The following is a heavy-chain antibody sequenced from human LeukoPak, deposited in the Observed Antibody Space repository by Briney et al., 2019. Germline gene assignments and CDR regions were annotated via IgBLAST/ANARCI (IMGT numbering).Heavy chain of an antibody. CDR2: IYYSGST. D-gene: IGHD4/OR15-4a*01. CDR3: ARVGDYGPWYFDL. Sequence: SETLSLTCTVSGGSISSYYWSWIRQPPGKGLEWIGYIYYSGSTNYNPSLKSRVTISVDTSKNQFSLKLSSVTAADTAAYYCARVGDYGPWYFDLWGRGTLVTVSS. J-gene: IGHJ2*01. V-gene: IGHV4-59*01. CDR1: GGSISSYY.